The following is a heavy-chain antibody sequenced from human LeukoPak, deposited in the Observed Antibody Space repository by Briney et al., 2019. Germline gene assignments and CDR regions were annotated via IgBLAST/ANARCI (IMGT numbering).Heavy chain of an antibody. CDR1: GGSFSGYY. Sequence: SETLSLTCADYGGSFSGYYWSWIRQPPGKGLEWIGEINHSGSTNYNPSLKSRVTISVDTSKNQFSLKLSSVTAADTAVYYCARGRIAVAGRGPFDYWGQGTLVTVSS. V-gene: IGHV4-34*01. CDR2: INHSGST. J-gene: IGHJ4*02. CDR3: ARGRIAVAGRGPFDY. D-gene: IGHD6-19*01.